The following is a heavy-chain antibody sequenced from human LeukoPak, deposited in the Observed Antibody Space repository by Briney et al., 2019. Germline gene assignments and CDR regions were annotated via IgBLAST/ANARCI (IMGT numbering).Heavy chain of an antibody. Sequence: GGSLRLSCAASGFTFSDYYMSWIRQAPGKGLEWVSYISSSGSTIYYADSVKGRFTISRDNAKNSPYLQMNSLRAEDTAVYYCASPSGSYRYYFDYWGQGTLVTVSS. D-gene: IGHD1-26*01. CDR2: ISSSGSTI. V-gene: IGHV3-11*01. J-gene: IGHJ4*02. CDR3: ASPSGSYRYYFDY. CDR1: GFTFSDYY.